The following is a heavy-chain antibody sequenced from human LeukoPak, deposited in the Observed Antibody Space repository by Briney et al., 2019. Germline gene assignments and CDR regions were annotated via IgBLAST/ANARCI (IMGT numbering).Heavy chain of an antibody. CDR1: GFDLNTYE. Sequence: HAGASLRLSCAASGFDLNTYEMNWVRQPPGEGLDWVADITISGHTKNYADSVKGRFTISRDNAGTSLYLQMSSLTVEDTGVYYCAKDPHPYGESVGGYHFDYWGQGILVTVSS. J-gene: IGHJ4*02. V-gene: IGHV3-48*03. D-gene: IGHD4-17*01. CDR3: AKDPHPYGESVGGYHFDY. CDR2: ITISGHTK.